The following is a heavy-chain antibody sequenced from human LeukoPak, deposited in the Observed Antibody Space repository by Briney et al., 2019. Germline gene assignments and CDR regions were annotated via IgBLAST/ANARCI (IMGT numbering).Heavy chain of an antibody. J-gene: IGHJ4*02. CDR1: GFTFSSYS. D-gene: IGHD4-17*01. V-gene: IGHV3-21*04. CDR3: ARFDYGDYYFDY. CDR2: ISSSSSYI. Sequence: GGSLRLSCAASGFTFSSYSMNWVRQAPGKGLEWVSSISSSSSYIYYADSVKGRFTISRDNAKNSLYLQMNSLRAEDTALYHCARFDYGDYYFDYWGQGTLVTVSS.